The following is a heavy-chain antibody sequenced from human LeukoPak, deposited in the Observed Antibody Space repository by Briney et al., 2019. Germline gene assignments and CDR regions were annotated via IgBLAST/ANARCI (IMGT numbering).Heavy chain of an antibody. CDR2: IIPIFGIA. D-gene: IGHD5-18*01. Sequence: GGSVRVSCKASGGTFSSYAISWVRQAPGQGLEWRGGIIPIFGIANYAQKFQGRVTITTDESTSTAYMELSNVRSEDTGVYCCAVGRIQLWFMRKYYLDYWGQGTLVTVSS. J-gene: IGHJ4*02. V-gene: IGHV1-69*05. CDR3: AVGRIQLWFMRKYYLDY. CDR1: GGTFSSYA.